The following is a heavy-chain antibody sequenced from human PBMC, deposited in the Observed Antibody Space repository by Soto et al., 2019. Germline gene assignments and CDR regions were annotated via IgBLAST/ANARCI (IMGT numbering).Heavy chain of an antibody. V-gene: IGHV5-51*01. CDR1: GYSFTSYW. CDR2: IYPGDPDT. CDR3: ARRGYRDYYYYGMDV. J-gene: IGHJ6*02. D-gene: IGHD5-12*01. Sequence: PGESLKISCKGSGYSFTSYWIGWVRQMPGKGLEWMGIIYPGDPDTRYSPSFQGQVTISADKSISTAYLQWSSLKASDTAMYYCARRGYRDYYYYGMDVWGQGTTVTVSS.